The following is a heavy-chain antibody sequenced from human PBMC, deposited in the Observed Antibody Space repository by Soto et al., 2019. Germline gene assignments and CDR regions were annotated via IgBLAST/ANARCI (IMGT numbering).Heavy chain of an antibody. J-gene: IGHJ4*02. D-gene: IGHD1-26*01. CDR3: VREGYSGSYAAF. Sequence: QVQLVQSGGGVVQPGRSLRLSCEASGSTFSNYDMDWVRQAPCKGLEWVAIISFDGSKTYYADSVKGRFTVSRDNSKNTLFLQMNSLRPDDTATYYCVREGYSGSYAAFWGQGSLVTVSS. V-gene: IGHV3-30*03. CDR2: ISFDGSKT. CDR1: GSTFSNYD.